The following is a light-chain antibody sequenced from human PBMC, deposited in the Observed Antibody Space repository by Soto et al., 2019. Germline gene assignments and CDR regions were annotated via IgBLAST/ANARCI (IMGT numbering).Light chain of an antibody. CDR1: QSISSY. CDR2: VAS. CDR3: HQYYSYPWT. V-gene: IGKV1-8*01. J-gene: IGKJ1*01. Sequence: AIRMTQSPSSFSASTGDRATITCRASQSISSYLAWYQQKPGKAPKLLIYVASTLQTGVPSRFSGSGSGTDFTLTISCLQSEDFATYYCHQYYSYPWTFGQGTKVESK.